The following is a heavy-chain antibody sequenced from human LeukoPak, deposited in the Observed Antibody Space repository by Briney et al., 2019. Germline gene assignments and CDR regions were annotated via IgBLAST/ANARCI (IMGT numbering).Heavy chain of an antibody. V-gene: IGHV4-59*01. CDR3: AREVTTVTENWFDP. CDR1: GGSITSYY. Sequence: PSETLSLTCTVAGGSITSYYWSWIRQPPGKGLEWIGCIYYSGSTNYNPSLKSRVTISVDTSKNQFSLKLSSVTAANTAAYYCAREVTTVTENWFDPWGQGTLVTVSS. D-gene: IGHD4-17*01. J-gene: IGHJ5*02. CDR2: IYYSGST.